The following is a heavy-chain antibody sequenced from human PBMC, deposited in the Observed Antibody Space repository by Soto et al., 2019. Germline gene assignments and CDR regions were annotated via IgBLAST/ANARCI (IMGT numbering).Heavy chain of an antibody. Sequence: GGSLRLSCAASGFTFSSYAMHWVRQAPGKGLEWVSVISYDGSNQYYADSVKGRFTIPRDNSKNTLYLQMNSLRAEDTAMYYCASSSGWTGIKLWYYYGMDVWGQGTTVTVSS. CDR3: ASSSGWTGIKLWYYYGMDV. D-gene: IGHD6-19*01. CDR1: GFTFSSYA. J-gene: IGHJ6*02. CDR2: ISYDGSNQ. V-gene: IGHV3-30-3*01.